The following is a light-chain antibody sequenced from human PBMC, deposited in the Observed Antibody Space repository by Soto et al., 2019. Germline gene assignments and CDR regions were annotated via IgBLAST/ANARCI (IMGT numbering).Light chain of an antibody. CDR2: DVN. CDR3: CSYAGTYTGV. Sequence: QSVLTQPRSVSGSPGQSVTISCTGTGSNVGAYNYVSWYQQHPGKAPKLMIYDVNKRPSGAPDRFSGSKSDNTASLTISGLRAEDEADYFCCSYAGTYTGVFGGGTKLTVL. CDR1: GSNVGAYNY. J-gene: IGLJ3*02. V-gene: IGLV2-11*01.